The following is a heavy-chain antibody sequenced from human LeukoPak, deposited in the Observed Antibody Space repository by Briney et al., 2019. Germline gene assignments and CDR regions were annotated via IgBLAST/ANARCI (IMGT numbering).Heavy chain of an antibody. CDR2: IYSGGST. CDR3: ARGDYYDSSGYNFDY. Sequence: PGGSLRLSCAASGFTVSSSYMSWVRQAPGKGLEWVSVIYSGGSTYYADSVKGRFTISRDNSKNTLYLQMNSLRAEDTAVYYCARGDYYDSSGYNFDYWGQGTLVTVSS. V-gene: IGHV3-53*01. J-gene: IGHJ4*02. CDR1: GFTVSSSY. D-gene: IGHD3-22*01.